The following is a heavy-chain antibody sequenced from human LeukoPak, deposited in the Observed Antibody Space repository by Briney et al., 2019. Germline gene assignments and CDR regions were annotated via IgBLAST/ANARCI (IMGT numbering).Heavy chain of an antibody. Sequence: ASVKVSCKTSRGTFSSYAISWVRQAPGQGLEWMGGIIPIFGTANYAQKFQGRVTITADEFTSTAYMELSSLRSEDTAVYYCARSWFGELPPFDYWGQGTLVTVSS. CDR3: ARSWFGELPPFDY. CDR2: IIPIFGTA. V-gene: IGHV1-69*13. D-gene: IGHD3-10*01. CDR1: RGTFSSYA. J-gene: IGHJ4*02.